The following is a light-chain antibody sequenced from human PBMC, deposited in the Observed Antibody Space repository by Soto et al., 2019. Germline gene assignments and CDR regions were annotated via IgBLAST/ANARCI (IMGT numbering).Light chain of an antibody. J-gene: IGKJ1*01. Sequence: DVQMTQSPSTLSASVGDRVTITCRASESISNWLAWYQQKTGKAPKLLIYDASSLQSGVPSRFSGSGSGTEFTLTISSLQPDDFATYYCQQCNSYPWTFGQGTKVDI. CDR3: QQCNSYPWT. CDR1: ESISNW. V-gene: IGKV1-5*01. CDR2: DAS.